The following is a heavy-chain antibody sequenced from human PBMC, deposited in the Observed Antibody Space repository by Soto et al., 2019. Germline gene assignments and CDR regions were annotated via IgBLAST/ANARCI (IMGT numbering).Heavy chain of an antibody. CDR1: GFNLSHPW. V-gene: IGHV3-15*01. CDR3: TTGIYYDILTGYHNVAY. D-gene: IGHD3-9*01. J-gene: IGHJ4*02. CDR2: IKSKTDGGTA. Sequence: GSLRLSCVASGFNLSHPWMTWVRQAAGKGLEWVGRIKSKTDGGTADYAAPVKGRATISRDDSKNTVYLQMNSLKTEDTAVYYCTTGIYYDILTGYHNVAYWGQGTLVPVSS.